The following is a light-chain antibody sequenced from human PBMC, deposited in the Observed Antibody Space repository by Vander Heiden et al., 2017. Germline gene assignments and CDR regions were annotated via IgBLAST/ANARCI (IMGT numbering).Light chain of an antibody. CDR1: QSVLYSYNNKNY. CDR2: GAY. CDR3: PQSA. V-gene: IGKV4-1*01. Sequence: DIAITQFPDSLAVSLGERATINCKSSQSVLYSYNNKNYVAGDQQKPGQTPKLLIYGAYTRESGVTDRFSVSGSGTDCMLTISRMQAEDVACDDCPQSAFGPGTKVXIK. J-gene: IGKJ3*01.